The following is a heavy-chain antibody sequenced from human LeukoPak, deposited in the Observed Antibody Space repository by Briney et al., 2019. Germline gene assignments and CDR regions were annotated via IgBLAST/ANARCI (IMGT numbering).Heavy chain of an antibody. CDR2: ISSNGGST. D-gene: IGHD3-22*01. CDR1: GFTFSIYA. J-gene: IGHJ4*02. CDR3: ARGDSRGWQRVFDQ. V-gene: IGHV3-64*01. Sequence: GGSLRLSCAASGFTFSIYAMYWVRQAPGKGLEYVSAISSNGGSTYYANSVKGRFTISRDNARNSLYLQMNSLRAEDTAVYHCARGDSRGWQRVFDQGGQGTLVTVSS.